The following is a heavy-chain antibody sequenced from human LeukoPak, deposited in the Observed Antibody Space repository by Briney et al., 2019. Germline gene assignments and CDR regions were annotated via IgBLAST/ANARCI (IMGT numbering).Heavy chain of an antibody. V-gene: IGHV4-4*07. CDR3: ARDPSITMTGAYFDY. CDR1: GGSISSYY. D-gene: IGHD3-22*01. Sequence: PSETLSLTCTVSGGSISSYYWSWIRQPAGKGLEWIGRIYTSGSTNYNPSLKSRVTMSVDTSKNQFSLKLSSVTAADTAVYYCARDPSITMTGAYFDYWGQGALVTVSS. CDR2: IYTSGST. J-gene: IGHJ4*02.